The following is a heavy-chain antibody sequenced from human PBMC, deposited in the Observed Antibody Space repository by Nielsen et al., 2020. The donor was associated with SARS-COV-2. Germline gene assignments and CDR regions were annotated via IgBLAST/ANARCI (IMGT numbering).Heavy chain of an antibody. CDR2: INSDGSST. Sequence: GESLKISCAASGFTFSSYWMHWVRQAPGKGLVWVSRINSDGSSTSYADSVKGRFTISRDNAKNTLYLQMNSLRAEDTAVYYCARELQLWFNYYYYGMDVWGQGTTVTVSS. CDR3: ARELQLWFNYYYYGMDV. J-gene: IGHJ6*02. CDR1: GFTFSSYW. V-gene: IGHV3-74*01. D-gene: IGHD5-18*01.